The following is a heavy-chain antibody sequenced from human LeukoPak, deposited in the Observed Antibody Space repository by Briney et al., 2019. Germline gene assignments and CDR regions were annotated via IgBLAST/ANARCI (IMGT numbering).Heavy chain of an antibody. J-gene: IGHJ5*02. CDR2: IYPGDSDT. D-gene: IGHD2-21*02. CDR3: ARHPYCGGDCYRSWFDP. Sequence: GESLKISCKGSGYSFTNYWIGWVRQMPGKGLEWMGIIYPGDSDTRYSPSFQGQVTISADKSISTAYLQWSSLKASDTAMYYCARHPYCGGDCYRSWFDPWGQGTLVTVSS. V-gene: IGHV5-51*01. CDR1: GYSFTNYW.